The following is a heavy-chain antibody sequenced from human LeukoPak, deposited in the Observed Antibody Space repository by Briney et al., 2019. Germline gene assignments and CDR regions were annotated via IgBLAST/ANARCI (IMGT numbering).Heavy chain of an antibody. CDR3: AGEPDYYGTSDYRDAFDI. Sequence: KPGGSLRLSCAASGFTFSSYAMSWIRQPPGKGLEWIGEIYHSGSTNYNPSLKSRVTISVDKSKNQFSLKLSSVTAADTAVYYCAGEPDYYGTSDYRDAFDIWGQGTLVTVSS. D-gene: IGHD3-22*01. J-gene: IGHJ3*02. V-gene: IGHV4-4*02. CDR1: GFTFSSYAM. CDR2: IYHSGST.